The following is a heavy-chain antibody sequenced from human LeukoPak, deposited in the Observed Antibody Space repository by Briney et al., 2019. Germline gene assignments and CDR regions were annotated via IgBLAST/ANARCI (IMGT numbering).Heavy chain of an antibody. CDR3: ARDPGYESWSPFWGAMDV. CDR1: GFTFSSSW. V-gene: IGHV3-74*01. Sequence: QTGGSLRLSCAASGFTFSSSWMHWVRHAPGKGLVWVSRITRDGSSTTYADSVKGRFTTSRDNAKNTLYLQMDSLRDHDTAVYYCARDPGYESWSPFWGAMDVWGKGTTVIVSS. D-gene: IGHD3-16*01. J-gene: IGHJ6*04. CDR2: ITRDGSST.